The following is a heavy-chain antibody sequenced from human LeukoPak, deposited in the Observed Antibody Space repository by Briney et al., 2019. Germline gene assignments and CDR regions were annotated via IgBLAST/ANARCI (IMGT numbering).Heavy chain of an antibody. J-gene: IGHJ4*02. V-gene: IGHV4-61*09. CDR3: AREFAY. D-gene: IGHD3-10*01. Sequence: SETLSPTCTVSGGSISSGSHYWLWIRQPAGKGLEWIGHIYTSGSTNYNPSLKSRVTISVDTSKNQFSLKLSSVTAADTGVYYCAREFAYWGQGTLVTVSS. CDR1: GGSISSGSHY. CDR2: IYTSGST.